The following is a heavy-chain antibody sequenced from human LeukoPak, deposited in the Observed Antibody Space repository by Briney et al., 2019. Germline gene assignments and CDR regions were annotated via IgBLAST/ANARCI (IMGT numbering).Heavy chain of an antibody. D-gene: IGHD3-10*01. J-gene: IGHJ4*02. V-gene: IGHV4-59*01. Sequence: SETLSLTCTVSGGSISNYYWSWIRQSPGKGLEWIGYIFSSGSSNYNPSLKSRVTISVDTSKNQFSLKLSSVTAADTAVYYCARGSMIRGRFDYWGQGTLVTVSS. CDR3: ARGSMIRGRFDY. CDR2: IFSSGSS. CDR1: GGSISNYY.